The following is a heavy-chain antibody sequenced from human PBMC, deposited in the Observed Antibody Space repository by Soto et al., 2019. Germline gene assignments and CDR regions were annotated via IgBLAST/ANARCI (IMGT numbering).Heavy chain of an antibody. CDR2: IYHSWST. D-gene: IGHD3-9*01. CDR3: AREGYFDWVNWFDP. CDR1: GGSITSPNW. Sequence: SSSTLSLTCALSGGSITSPNWVSWVRQPPGKWLEWIADIYHSWSTNYNPSLKSRVTISIEKSKNQFSLNLSSVTAADTAVHYCAREGYFDWVNWFDPWGQGTLVTVSS. V-gene: IGHV4-4*02. J-gene: IGHJ5*02.